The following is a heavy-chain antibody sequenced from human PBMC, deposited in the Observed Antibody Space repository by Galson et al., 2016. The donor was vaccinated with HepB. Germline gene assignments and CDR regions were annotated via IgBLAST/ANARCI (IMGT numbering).Heavy chain of an antibody. D-gene: IGHD3-3*01. CDR2: ISGSGGSS. V-gene: IGHV3-23*01. CDR1: GITFSNYA. CDR3: AKAFDFWSGYPFDH. Sequence: SLRLSCAASGITFSNYALSWVRQAPGKGLEWVSSISGSGGSSYYADSVKGRFTISRDNSKNTLYLQMNSLRAEDTALYYCAKAFDFWSGYPFDHWGRGTVVTVSS. J-gene: IGHJ4*02.